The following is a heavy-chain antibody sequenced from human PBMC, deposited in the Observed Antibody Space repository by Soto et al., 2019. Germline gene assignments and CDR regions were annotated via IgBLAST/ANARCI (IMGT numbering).Heavy chain of an antibody. Sequence: QVQLVESGGGVVQPGRSLRLSCAASGFTFSSYGMHWVRQAPGKGLEWVAVISYDGSNKYYADSVKGRFTISRDNSKNTLYLQMNSLRAEDTAVYYYAKDDVPLVGATTALDYWGQGTLVTVSS. J-gene: IGHJ4*02. CDR3: AKDDVPLVGATTALDY. V-gene: IGHV3-30*18. CDR1: GFTFSSYG. CDR2: ISYDGSNK. D-gene: IGHD1-26*01.